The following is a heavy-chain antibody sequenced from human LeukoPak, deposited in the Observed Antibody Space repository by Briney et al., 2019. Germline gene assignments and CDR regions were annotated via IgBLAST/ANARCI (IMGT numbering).Heavy chain of an antibody. D-gene: IGHD6-13*01. J-gene: IGHJ5*02. CDR3: ARVNPLYSSSWSRWFDP. CDR2: ISAYNGDT. V-gene: IGHV1-18*01. CDR1: GYSFTNYG. Sequence: GASVKVSCKASGYSFTNYGLNWVRQAPGQGLEWMGWISAYNGDTNYAQQLQGRVTMTTDTSTSTAYMELRSLRSDDTAVYYCARVNPLYSSSWSRWFDPWGQGTLVTVSS.